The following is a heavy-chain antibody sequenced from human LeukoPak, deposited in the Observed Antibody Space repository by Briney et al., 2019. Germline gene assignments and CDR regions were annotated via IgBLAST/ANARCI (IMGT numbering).Heavy chain of an antibody. CDR1: GFTFSSYD. V-gene: IGHV3-13*01. J-gene: IGHJ4*02. D-gene: IGHD6-19*01. CDR3: ARSSSGWYYFDY. CDR2: IDTAGDT. Sequence: PGGSLRLSCAASGFTFSSYDMHWVRQAPGEGLEWVSTIDTAGDTYYPGSVKGRFTISRENAKNSLYLQMNSLRAGDTAVYYCARSSSGWYYFDYWGQGTLVTVSS.